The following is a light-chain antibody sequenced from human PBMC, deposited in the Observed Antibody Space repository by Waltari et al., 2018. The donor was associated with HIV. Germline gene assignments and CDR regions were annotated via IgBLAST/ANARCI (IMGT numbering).Light chain of an antibody. J-gene: IGLJ2*01. CDR3: CSYAGSYTLRV. CDR2: DVS. V-gene: IGLV2-11*01. Sequence: QSALTQPRSVSGSPGQSVTISCTGTRSDFGAYNYVSWYQQHPGKAPKLMIYDVSKRPSGVPERFSGSKSGNTASLTISGLQAEDEADYYCCSYAGSYTLRVFGGGTKLTVL. CDR1: RSDFGAYNY.